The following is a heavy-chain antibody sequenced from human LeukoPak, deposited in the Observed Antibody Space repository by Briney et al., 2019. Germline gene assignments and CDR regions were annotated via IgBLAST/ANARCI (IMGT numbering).Heavy chain of an antibody. CDR2: ISYDGSKK. J-gene: IGHJ6*02. Sequence: GGSLRLSCAASGFTFSSYAMHWVRQAPGKGLEWVAVISYDGSKKYYADSVKGRFTISRDNSKNTLYLQMNGLRAEDTAVYYCAKDLYLQYCRGSACYLNYYNMDVWGQGTTVAVSS. CDR1: GFTFSSYA. CDR3: AKDLYLQYCRGSACYLNYYNMDV. D-gene: IGHD2-15*01. V-gene: IGHV3-30-3*01.